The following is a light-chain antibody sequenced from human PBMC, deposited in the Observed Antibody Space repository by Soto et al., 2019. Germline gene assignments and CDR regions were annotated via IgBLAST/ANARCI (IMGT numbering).Light chain of an antibody. Sequence: QSALTQPASVSGSPGQSITISCTGSGRDIGAYDYVSWYQQHPGKAPKLMIYEVSNRPSGVSNRFSGSKSGNTASLTISGLQAEDEADYYCSSYTSSSTIVFGTGTKLTVL. CDR2: EVS. J-gene: IGLJ1*01. V-gene: IGLV2-14*01. CDR1: GRDIGAYDY. CDR3: SSYTSSSTIV.